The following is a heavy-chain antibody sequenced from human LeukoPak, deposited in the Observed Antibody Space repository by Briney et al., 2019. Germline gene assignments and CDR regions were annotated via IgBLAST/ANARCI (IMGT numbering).Heavy chain of an antibody. CDR3: ARWWFDP. V-gene: IGHV4-59*01. CDR2: IYYSGST. Sequence: SETLSLTCTVSGVSISSYYWSWIRQPPGKGLEWIGYIYYSGSTNYNPSLKSRVTISVDTSKNQFSLKLSFVTAADTAVYYCARWWFDPWGQGTLVTVSS. J-gene: IGHJ5*02. D-gene: IGHD5-24*01. CDR1: GVSISSYY.